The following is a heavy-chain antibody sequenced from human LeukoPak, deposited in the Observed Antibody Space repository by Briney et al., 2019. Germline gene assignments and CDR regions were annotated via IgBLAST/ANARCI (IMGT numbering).Heavy chain of an antibody. Sequence: SETLSLTCGVSGYPINNAYYWVWIRQPPGKGLEWIGSLYHPDSTYYNPSLKSRVTMSVDTSRNQFSLRLSFVTAADTAVYYCARLRDLYNCLDPWGQGTLVTVSS. CDR1: GYPINNAYY. J-gene: IGHJ5*02. V-gene: IGHV4-38-2*01. D-gene: IGHD5-24*01. CDR2: LYHPDST. CDR3: ARLRDLYNCLDP.